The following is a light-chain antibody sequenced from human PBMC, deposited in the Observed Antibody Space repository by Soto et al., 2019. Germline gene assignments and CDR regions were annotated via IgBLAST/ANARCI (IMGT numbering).Light chain of an antibody. Sequence: DIQMTQSPSTLAASVGDGVTITCRASQSISSWLAWYQQKPGKAPKLLIYDASTLESGVPSRFSGSGPGQEFTVTLRGLQDGKCALYQSQYLLPLWFGQRT. CDR2: DAS. J-gene: IGKJ1*01. V-gene: IGKV1-5*01. CDR1: QSISSW. CDR3: QYLLPLW.